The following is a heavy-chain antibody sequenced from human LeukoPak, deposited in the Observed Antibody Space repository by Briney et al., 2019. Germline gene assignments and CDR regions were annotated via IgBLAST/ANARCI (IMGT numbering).Heavy chain of an antibody. CDR3: EKPTVAVDIVTGYGIDY. Sequence: SLRLSCAGSGFTFDEYAMDWVRQAPGKGLEWVSGICWNCGSIGYADSVKGRVTISRGNAKNSPYLQMNSLRAEDTALYYCEKPTVAVDIVTGYGIDYCVEAALLADSS. V-gene: IGHV3-9*01. CDR2: ICWNCGSI. CDR1: GFTFDEYA. D-gene: IGHD3-9*01. J-gene: IGHJ4*02.